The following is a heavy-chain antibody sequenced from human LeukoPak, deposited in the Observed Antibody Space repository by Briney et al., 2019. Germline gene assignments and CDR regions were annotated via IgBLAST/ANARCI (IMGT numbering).Heavy chain of an antibody. Sequence: ASVKVSCKASGYTFTGYYMHWVRQAPGQGLEWMGWINPNSGGTNYAQKFQGRGTMTMDTSISTAYMELSRLRSDDTGVYFCAREEGFTMITPSPGGADYWGQGTMVTVSS. J-gene: IGHJ4*02. V-gene: IGHV1-2*02. CDR2: INPNSGGT. D-gene: IGHD3-22*01. CDR3: AREEGFTMITPSPGGADY. CDR1: GYTFTGYY.